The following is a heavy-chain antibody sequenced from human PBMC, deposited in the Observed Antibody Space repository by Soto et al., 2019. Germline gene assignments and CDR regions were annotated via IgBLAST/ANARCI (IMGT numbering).Heavy chain of an antibody. Sequence: QVQLVESGGGLVKPRGSLRHSCVASGFSFSDYYMSWVRQAPGKGLEWISYISGSSSNIYYADSVKGRFTISRDNAENSVFLQMNNLRAEDTARYYCAKMTSSGWYDPVFHWGQGTLVTVSS. CDR3: AKMTSSGWYDPVFH. CDR2: ISGSSSNI. V-gene: IGHV3-11*01. J-gene: IGHJ4*02. CDR1: GFSFSDYY. D-gene: IGHD6-19*01.